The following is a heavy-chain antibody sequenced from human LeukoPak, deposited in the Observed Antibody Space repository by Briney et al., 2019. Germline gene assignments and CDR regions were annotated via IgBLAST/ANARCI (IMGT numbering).Heavy chain of an antibody. CDR3: ARDLGYCSSTSCYFSGKEFDY. D-gene: IGHD2-2*03. CDR2: INPNSGGT. V-gene: IGHV1-2*02. CDR1: GYTFTGYY. J-gene: IGHJ4*02. Sequence: ASVKVSCKASGYTFTGYYMHWVRQAPGQGLEWMGWINPNSGGTNYAQKFQGRVTMTRDTSISTAYMELSRLRSDDTAVYYCARDLGYCSSTSCYFSGKEFDYWGQGTLVTVSS.